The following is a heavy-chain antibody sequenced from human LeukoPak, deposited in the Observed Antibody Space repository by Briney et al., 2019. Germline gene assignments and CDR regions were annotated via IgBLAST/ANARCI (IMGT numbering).Heavy chain of an antibody. J-gene: IGHJ2*01. V-gene: IGHV3-20*04. D-gene: IGHD6-13*01. CDR3: ARDRGYSASWYSRSGYFDL. Sequence: GGSLRLSCAASGFTFDDYGMSWVRQVPGKGLEWVSGLNWNGGNTGYADPVKGRFTISRDNAKNSLYLQMNSLGVEDTAFYYCARDRGYSASWYSRSGYFDLWGRGTLVTVSS. CDR1: GFTFDDYG. CDR2: LNWNGGNT.